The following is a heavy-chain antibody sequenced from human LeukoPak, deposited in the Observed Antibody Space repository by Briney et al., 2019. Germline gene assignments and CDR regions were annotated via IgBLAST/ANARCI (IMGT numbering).Heavy chain of an antibody. D-gene: IGHD2-15*01. CDR2: ISSSSSYT. CDR3: ARDVLRPRYCSGGSCYSLTNWFDP. J-gene: IGHJ5*02. Sequence: GGSLRLSCAASGFTFSDYYMSWIRQAPGKGLEWVSYISSSSSYTNYADSVKGRFTISRDNAKNSLYLQMNSLGAEDTAVNYCARDVLRPRYCSGGSCYSLTNWFDPWGQGTLVTVSS. V-gene: IGHV3-11*06. CDR1: GFTFSDYY.